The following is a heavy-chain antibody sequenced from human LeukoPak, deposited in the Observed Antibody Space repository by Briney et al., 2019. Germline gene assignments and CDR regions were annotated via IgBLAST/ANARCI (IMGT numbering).Heavy chain of an antibody. CDR1: GFTFSCYA. CDR2: ISGSGGST. D-gene: IGHD3-16*01. J-gene: IGHJ4*02. Sequence: GVSLRLSCAASGFTFSCYAMSWVRQAPGKGLERVSAISGSGGSTYYADSVKGRFTISRDNSKNTLYLQMNSLRAEDTAVYYCAKSAGYDYVWGSADFDYWGQGTLVTVSS. V-gene: IGHV3-23*01. CDR3: AKSAGYDYVWGSADFDY.